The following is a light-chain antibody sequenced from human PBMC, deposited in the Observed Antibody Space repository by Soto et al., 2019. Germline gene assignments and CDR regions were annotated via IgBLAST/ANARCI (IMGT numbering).Light chain of an antibody. Sequence: DDVKTQSPLSLPVTLGQPASISCRSNQSLVHSDGIAYFSWFQQRPGRSPRRLIYKVSNRDSGVPARFSGSGSGTDFALKISSVEAEDVRVYCSMQGAHLPITFCEVRRLEI. CDR2: KVS. V-gene: IGKV2-30*02. CDR3: MQGAHLPIT. CDR1: QSLVHSDGIAY. J-gene: IGKJ5*01.